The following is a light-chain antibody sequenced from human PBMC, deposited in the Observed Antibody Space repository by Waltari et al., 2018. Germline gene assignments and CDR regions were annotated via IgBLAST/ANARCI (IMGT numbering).Light chain of an antibody. V-gene: IGKV3-11*01. CDR2: EAS. Sequence: EIVLTQSPATLSLSPGVRATLSCRASQSVSNFLAWYQQKPGQAPRLLIYEASKRATGIPARFSGSGSGTDFTLTISSLEPEDFAVYYCQQRANWPPLTFGGGTKVEIK. J-gene: IGKJ4*01. CDR1: QSVSNF. CDR3: QQRANWPPLT.